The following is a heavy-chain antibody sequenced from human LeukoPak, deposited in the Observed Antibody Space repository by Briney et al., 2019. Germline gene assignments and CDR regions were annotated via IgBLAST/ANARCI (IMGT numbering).Heavy chain of an antibody. CDR3: TTDGFTVVRGVIIRTIDY. J-gene: IGHJ4*02. CDR2: IKSKTDGGTT. D-gene: IGHD3-10*01. Sequence: PGGSLRLSCAASGFTFSNAWMSWVRQAPGKGLEWVGRIKSKTDGGTTDYAAPVKGRFTISRDDSKNTLYLQMNSLKTEDTAVYYCTTDGFTVVRGVIIRTIDYWGQGTLVTVSS. CDR1: GFTFSNAW. V-gene: IGHV3-15*01.